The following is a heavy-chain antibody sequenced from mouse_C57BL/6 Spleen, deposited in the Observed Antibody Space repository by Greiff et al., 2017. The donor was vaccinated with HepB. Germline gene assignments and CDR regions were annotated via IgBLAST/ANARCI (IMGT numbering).Heavy chain of an antibody. CDR2: IDPETGGT. V-gene: IGHV1-15*01. J-gene: IGHJ2*01. CDR1: GYTFTDYE. CDR3: TRLGGILFDY. Sequence: QVHVKQSGAELVRPGASVTLSCKASGYTFTDYEMHWVKQTPVHGLEWIGAIDPETGGTAYNQKFKGKAILTADKSSSTAYMELRSLTSEDSAVYYCTRLGGILFDYWGQGTTLTVSS.